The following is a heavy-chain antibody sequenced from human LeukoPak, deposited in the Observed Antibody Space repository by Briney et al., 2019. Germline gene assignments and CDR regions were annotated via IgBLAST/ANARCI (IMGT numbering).Heavy chain of an antibody. CDR3: ARDYSGSILYPFDY. CDR1: GYTFTGYY. CDR2: INPNSGGT. V-gene: IGHV1-2*02. Sequence: ASVKVSCKASGYTFTGYYMHWVRQAPGQGLEWMGWINPNSGGTNYAQKFQGRVTMTTDTSTSTAYMEVRSLRSDDTAVYYCARDYSGSILYPFDYWGQGTLVTVSS. D-gene: IGHD2-21*01. J-gene: IGHJ4*02.